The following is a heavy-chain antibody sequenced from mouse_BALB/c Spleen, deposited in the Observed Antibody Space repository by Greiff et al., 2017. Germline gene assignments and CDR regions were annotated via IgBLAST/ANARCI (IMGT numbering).Heavy chain of an antibody. Sequence: LQQPGSELVRPGASVKLSCKASGYTFTSYWMHWVKQRHGQGLEWIGNIYPGSGSTNYDEKFKSKGTLTVDTSSSTAYMHLSSLTSEDSAVYYCTRWDDAMDYWGQGTSVTVSS. D-gene: IGHD4-1*01. CDR3: TRWDDAMDY. CDR1: GYTFTSYW. CDR2: IYPGSGST. J-gene: IGHJ4*01. V-gene: IGHV1S22*01.